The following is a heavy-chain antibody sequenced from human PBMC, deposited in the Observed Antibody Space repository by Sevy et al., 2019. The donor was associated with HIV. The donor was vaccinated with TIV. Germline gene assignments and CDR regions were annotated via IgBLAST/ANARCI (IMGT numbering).Heavy chain of an antibody. D-gene: IGHD2-2*01. Sequence: GGSLRLSCAASGFTFSSYSMNWVRQAPGKGLEWVSYISSSSSTIYYADSVKGGFTISRDNAKNSLYLQMNSLRAEDTAVYYCARDDIVVVPAAIGYWGQGTLVTVSS. CDR1: GFTFSSYS. V-gene: IGHV3-48*01. J-gene: IGHJ4*02. CDR3: ARDDIVVVPAAIGY. CDR2: ISSSSSTI.